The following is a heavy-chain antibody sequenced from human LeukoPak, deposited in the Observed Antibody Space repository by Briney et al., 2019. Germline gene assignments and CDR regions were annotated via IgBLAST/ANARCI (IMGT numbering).Heavy chain of an antibody. J-gene: IGHJ4*02. CDR1: GGSISSGGFH. CDR3: ARVAQLWLIDY. V-gene: IGHV4-31*03. D-gene: IGHD5-18*01. Sequence: PSQTLSLTCTVSGGSISSGGFHWSWIRQHPGKGLEWIGYIYYSGSTNYNPSLKSRVTISVDTSKNQFSLKLSSVTAADTAVYYCARVAQLWLIDYWGQGTLVTVSS. CDR2: IYYSGST.